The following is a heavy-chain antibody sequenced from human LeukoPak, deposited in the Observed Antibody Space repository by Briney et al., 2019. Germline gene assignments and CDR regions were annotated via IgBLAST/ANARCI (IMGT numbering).Heavy chain of an antibody. Sequence: SQILPLTCAISGDSVSSNSAAWNWIRQSPSRGLEWLGSTYYRSRWYNDFAFSLRGRITISPDTSKNQFSLQLKSVTPEDTAVYYCARGGSYSFDYWGQGTLVTLSS. CDR3: ARGGSYSFDY. J-gene: IGHJ4*02. V-gene: IGHV6-1*01. D-gene: IGHD1-26*01. CDR2: TYYRSRWYN. CDR1: GDSVSSNSAA.